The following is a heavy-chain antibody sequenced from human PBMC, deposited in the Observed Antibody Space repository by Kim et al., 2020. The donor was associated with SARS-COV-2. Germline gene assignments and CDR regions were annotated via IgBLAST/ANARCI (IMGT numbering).Heavy chain of an antibody. Sequence: ASVKVSCKASGYTFTSYYMHWVRQAPGQGLEWMGIINPSGGSTSYAQKFQGRVTMTRDTSTSTVYMELSSLISEDTAVYYCARDHSSSSWYQRYYYYYYGMDVWGQGTTVTVSS. CDR3: ARDHSSSSWYQRYYYYYYGMDV. V-gene: IGHV1-46*01. J-gene: IGHJ6*02. D-gene: IGHD6-13*01. CDR2: INPSGGST. CDR1: GYTFTSYY.